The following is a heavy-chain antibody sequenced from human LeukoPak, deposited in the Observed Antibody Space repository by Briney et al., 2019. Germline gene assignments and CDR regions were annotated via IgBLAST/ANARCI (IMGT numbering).Heavy chain of an antibody. D-gene: IGHD2-21*02. CDR3: ARSHIVVVTAILHYYYGMDV. CDR2: IIPIFGTA. CDR1: GGTFGSYA. V-gene: IGHV1-69*01. Sequence: SVKVSCKASGGTFGSYAISWVRQAPGQGLEWMGGIIPIFGTANYAQKFQGRVTITADESTSTAYMELSSLRSEDTAVYYCARSHIVVVTAILHYYYGMDVWGQGTTVTVSS. J-gene: IGHJ6*02.